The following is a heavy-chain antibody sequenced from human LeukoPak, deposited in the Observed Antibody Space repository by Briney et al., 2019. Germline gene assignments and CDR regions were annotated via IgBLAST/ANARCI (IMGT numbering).Heavy chain of an antibody. D-gene: IGHD6-25*01. CDR2: IFHTGST. Sequence: SQTLSLTCTVSGGSINSGAYYWSWIRQPPGKGLEYIGYIFHTGSTYYNPSLKSRLTISVDTSKNQFSLKLNSVSVADTAVYYCARIRRPYNWFDPWGQGTLVTVSS. CDR1: GGSINSGAYY. V-gene: IGHV4-30-2*01. CDR3: ARIRRPYNWFDP. J-gene: IGHJ5*02.